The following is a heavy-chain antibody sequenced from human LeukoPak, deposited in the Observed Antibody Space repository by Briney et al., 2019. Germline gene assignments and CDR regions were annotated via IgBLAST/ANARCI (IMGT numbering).Heavy chain of an antibody. CDR2: ISAYNGNT. D-gene: IGHD3-22*01. J-gene: IGHJ4*02. CDR3: ARGRARVYDSSCYPGC. CDR1: GYTFTSYG. Sequence: ASVKVSCRASGYTFTSYGVSWVREAPGQGLEWMGWISAYNGNTKYAQKLQGRVTMTTDTSTSTAYMELRSLRSDDTAVYYCARGRARVYDSSCYPGCWGQAALVTASS. V-gene: IGHV1-18*01.